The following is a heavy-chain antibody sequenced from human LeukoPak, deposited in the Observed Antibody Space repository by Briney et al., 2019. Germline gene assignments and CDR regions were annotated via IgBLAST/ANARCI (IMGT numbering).Heavy chain of an antibody. CDR2: IIPIFGTA. V-gene: IGHV1-69*01. CDR1: GGTFSSYA. Sequence: AASVKVSCKASGGTFSSYAFSWVRQAPGQGLEWMGGIIPIFGTANYAQKFQGRVTITADESTSTAYMELSSLRSEDTAVYYCARLPPAGPTWYFDLWGRGTLVTVSS. J-gene: IGHJ2*01. CDR3: ARLPPAGPTWYFDL.